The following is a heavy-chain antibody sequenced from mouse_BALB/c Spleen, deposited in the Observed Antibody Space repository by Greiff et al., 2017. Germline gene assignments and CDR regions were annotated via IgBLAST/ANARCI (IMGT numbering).Heavy chain of an antibody. CDR3: AKRGDYDDGRKYWYFDV. CDR1: GYSITSDYA. J-gene: IGHJ1*01. V-gene: IGHV3-2*02. D-gene: IGHD2-4*01. Sequence: EVKLQESGPGLVKPSQSLSLTCTVTGYSITSDYAWNWIRQFPGNKLEWMGYISYSGSTSYNPSLKSRISITRDTSKNQFFLQLNSVTTEDTATYYCAKRGDYDDGRKYWYFDVWGAGTTVTVSS. CDR2: ISYSGST.